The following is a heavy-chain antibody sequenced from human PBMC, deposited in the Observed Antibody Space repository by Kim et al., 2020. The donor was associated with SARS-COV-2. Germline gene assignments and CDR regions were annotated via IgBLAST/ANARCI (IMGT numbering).Heavy chain of an antibody. D-gene: IGHD6-13*01. Sequence: GGSLRLSCAASGFTFSSYAMSWVRQAPGKGLEWVSAISGSGGSTYYADSVKGRFTISRDNSKYTLYLQMNSLRAEDTAVYYCAKDRTTGIAAAGTEDYWGQGTLVTVSS. CDR1: GFTFSSYA. V-gene: IGHV3-23*01. CDR2: ISGSGGST. J-gene: IGHJ4*02. CDR3: AKDRTTGIAAAGTEDY.